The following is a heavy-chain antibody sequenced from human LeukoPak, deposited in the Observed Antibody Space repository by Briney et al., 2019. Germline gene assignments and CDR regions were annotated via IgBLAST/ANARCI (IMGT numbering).Heavy chain of an antibody. CDR1: GGSITSYY. V-gene: IGHV4-59*01. CDR3: ARVSCTSTSCPGWIDP. J-gene: IGHJ5*02. D-gene: IGHD2-2*01. CDR2: MYYSGTT. Sequence: SETLSLTCTVSGGSITSYYRSWIRQSPGKGLEWIGFMYYSGTTNYNPSLKSRVTISLGMSKNQFSLKLSSVTAADTAVYYCARVSCTSTSCPGWIDPWGQGTLVAVSS.